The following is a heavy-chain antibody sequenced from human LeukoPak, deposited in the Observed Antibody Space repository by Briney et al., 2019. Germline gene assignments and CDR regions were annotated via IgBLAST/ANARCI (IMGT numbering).Heavy chain of an antibody. V-gene: IGHV3-30*02. D-gene: IGHD2/OR15-2a*01. CDR3: AKGVIPPHMEHDWFDP. Sequence: GGSLRLSCAASGFTFSSYGMHWVRQAPGKGLEWVAFIRYDGSNKYYADSVKGRFTISRDNSKNTLYLQMNSLRAEDTAVYYCAKGVIPPHMEHDWFDPWGQGTLVTVSS. J-gene: IGHJ5*02. CDR2: IRYDGSNK. CDR1: GFTFSSYG.